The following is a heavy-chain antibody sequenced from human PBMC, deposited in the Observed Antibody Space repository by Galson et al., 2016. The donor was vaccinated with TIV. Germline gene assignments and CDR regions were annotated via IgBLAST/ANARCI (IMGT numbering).Heavy chain of an antibody. J-gene: IGHJ4*02. D-gene: IGHD3-3*01. CDR2: IYYSGTT. CDR3: ARRGVVITYWEANEKVEGGDY. Sequence: SETLSLTCTISGGSISSDTLYWGWIRQPPGKQLEWVGTIYYSGTTYYNPSLKNRITMSVDTSKNQFSLRLRSVTAADTAIYYCARRGVVITYWEANEKVEGGDYWGQGTLVIVSS. V-gene: IGHV4-39*01. CDR1: GGSISSDTLY.